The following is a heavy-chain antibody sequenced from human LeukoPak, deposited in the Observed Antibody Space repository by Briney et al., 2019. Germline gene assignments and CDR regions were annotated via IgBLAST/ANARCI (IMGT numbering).Heavy chain of an antibody. CDR1: GFTFSSYW. J-gene: IGHJ4*02. V-gene: IGHV3-7*01. D-gene: IGHD6-19*01. CDR3: ARDVWTGVAVSDY. CDR2: IKEDGSIQ. Sequence: PRGSLRLSCVASGFTFSSYWMTWVRQAPGKGLEWLANIKEDGSIQYYLDSVRGRFTISRDNAKTSVYLQLNSLRADDTAVYYCARDVWTGVAVSDYWGQGTLVTVSS.